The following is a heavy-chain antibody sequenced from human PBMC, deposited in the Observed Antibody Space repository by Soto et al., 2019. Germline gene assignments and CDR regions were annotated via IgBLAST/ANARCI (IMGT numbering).Heavy chain of an antibody. V-gene: IGHV1-69*04. CDR2: IIPILGIA. D-gene: IGHD6-13*01. CDR3: ARDPGIAAAGTVY. CDR1: GGTFSSYT. J-gene: IGHJ4*02. Sequence: SVKVSCKASGGTFSSYTISWVRQAPGQGLEWMGRIIPILGIANYAQKFQGRVTITADKSTSTAYMELSSLRSEDTAVYYCARDPGIAAAGTVYWGQGTLVTVSS.